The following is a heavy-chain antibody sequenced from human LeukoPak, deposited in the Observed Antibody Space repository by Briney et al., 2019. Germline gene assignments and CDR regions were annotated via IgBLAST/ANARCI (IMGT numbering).Heavy chain of an antibody. J-gene: IGHJ3*02. D-gene: IGHD2-15*01. CDR1: GFPFSSYW. Sequence: GGSLRLSCVASGFPFSSYWMSWVRQAPGKGLEFVANMKEDGSVKNYVDSVKGRFTISRDNAETSVYLQMSSLRAEDTALYYCARDPGWSSFDIWGQGAMVTVSS. CDR3: ARDPGWSSFDI. V-gene: IGHV3-7*01. CDR2: MKEDGSVK.